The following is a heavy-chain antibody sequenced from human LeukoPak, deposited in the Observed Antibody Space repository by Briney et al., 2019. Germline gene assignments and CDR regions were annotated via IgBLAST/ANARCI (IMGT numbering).Heavy chain of an antibody. Sequence: SETLSLTCAVYGGSFSGYYWSWIRQPPGKGLEWIGEIDHSGSTNYNPSLKSRVTISVDTSKNQFSLKLSSVTAADTAVYYCARGSTGPQDAFDIWGQGTMVTVSS. J-gene: IGHJ3*02. CDR3: ARGSTGPQDAFDI. CDR2: IDHSGST. V-gene: IGHV4-34*01. CDR1: GGSFSGYY.